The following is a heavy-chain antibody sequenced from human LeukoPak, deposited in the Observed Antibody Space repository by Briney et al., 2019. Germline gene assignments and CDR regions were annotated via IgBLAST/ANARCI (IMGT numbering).Heavy chain of an antibody. CDR2: IYSGGIT. Sequence: PSETLSLTCTVSGGSISSSSYYWGWIRQPPGKGLEWIGSIYSGGITYYNPSLKSRVTISVDTSKNQFSLKLSSVTAADTAVYYCAKDGVNYYDISGYDIWGQGTLVTVSS. J-gene: IGHJ4*02. V-gene: IGHV4-39*07. CDR3: AKDGVNYYDISGYDI. D-gene: IGHD3-22*01. CDR1: GGSISSSSYY.